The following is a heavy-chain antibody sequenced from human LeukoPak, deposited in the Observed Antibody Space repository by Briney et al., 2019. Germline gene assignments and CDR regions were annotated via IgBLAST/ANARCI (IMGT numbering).Heavy chain of an antibody. D-gene: IGHD3-3*01. CDR3: ARDITIFGVVTGFDY. CDR1: GYTFTDYY. Sequence: ASVKVSCKASGYTFTDYYMHWVRQAPGQGLEWMGWINPNNGNTNYAQKLQGRVTMTTDTSTSTAYMELRSLRSDDTAVYYCARDITIFGVVTGFDYWGQGTLVTVSS. V-gene: IGHV1-18*04. CDR2: INPNNGNT. J-gene: IGHJ4*02.